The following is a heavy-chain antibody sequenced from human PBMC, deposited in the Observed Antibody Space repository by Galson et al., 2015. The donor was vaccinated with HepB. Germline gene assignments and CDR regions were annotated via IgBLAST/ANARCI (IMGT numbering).Heavy chain of an antibody. CDR2: IWYDGSNK. V-gene: IGHV3-33*08. J-gene: IGHJ4*02. CDR1: GFTFSSYG. Sequence: SLRLSCAASGFTFSSYGMHWVRQAPGKGLEWVAVIWYDGSNKYYADSVKGRFTISRDNSKNTLYLQMNSLRAEDTAVYYCARDGKVAHSGWYGYFDYWGQGTLVTVSS. CDR3: ARDGKVAHSGWYGYFDY. D-gene: IGHD6-19*01.